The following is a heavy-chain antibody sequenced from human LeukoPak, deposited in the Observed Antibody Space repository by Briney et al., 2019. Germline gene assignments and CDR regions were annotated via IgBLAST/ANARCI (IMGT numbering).Heavy chain of an antibody. D-gene: IGHD5-18*01. J-gene: IGHJ3*02. CDR3: ARPVGYCYLAFDI. CDR1: GFTFSSYS. Sequence: PGGSLRLSCAASGFTFSSYSMNWVRQAPGKGLEWVSYISSSSSTIYYADSVKGRFTISRDNAKNSLYLQMNSLRAEDTAVYYCARPVGYCYLAFDIWGQGTMVTV. CDR2: ISSSSSTI. V-gene: IGHV3-48*01.